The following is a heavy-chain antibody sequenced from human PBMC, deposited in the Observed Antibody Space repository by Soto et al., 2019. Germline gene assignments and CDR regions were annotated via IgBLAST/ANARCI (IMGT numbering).Heavy chain of an antibody. D-gene: IGHD6-19*01. J-gene: IGHJ6*02. Sequence: SQTLSLTCAISGDSVSSDSASWNWIRQSPSRGLEWLGRTYYRSKWYIEYAPSVQSRITINPDTSKNQLSLQLNSLTPEDTAVYYCARSRVFIAVAYMASYYYYYGMDVWGQGTTVTVSS. V-gene: IGHV6-1*01. CDR2: TYYRSKWYI. CDR1: GDSVSSDSAS. CDR3: ARSRVFIAVAYMASYYYYYGMDV.